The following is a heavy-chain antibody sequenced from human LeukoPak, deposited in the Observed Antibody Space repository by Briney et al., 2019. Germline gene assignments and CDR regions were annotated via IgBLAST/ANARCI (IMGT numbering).Heavy chain of an antibody. Sequence: SETLSLTCSVSGGSISSSSFYWGWIRQPPGKGLEWIGRIYTSGSTNYNPSLKSRVTISVDTSKNQFSLKLSSVTAADTAVYYCARERWELLAFDIWGQGTMVTVSS. V-gene: IGHV4-61*02. J-gene: IGHJ3*02. D-gene: IGHD1-26*01. CDR3: ARERWELLAFDI. CDR1: GGSISSSSFY. CDR2: IYTSGST.